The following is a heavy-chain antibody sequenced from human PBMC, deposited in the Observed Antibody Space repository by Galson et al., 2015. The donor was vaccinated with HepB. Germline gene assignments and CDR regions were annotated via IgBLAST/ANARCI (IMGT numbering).Heavy chain of an antibody. Sequence: SVKVSCKASGGTFSSYAISWVRQAPGQGLEWMGGIIPIFGTANYAQKFQGRVTITADESTSTAYMELSSLRSEDTAVYYCARDLMGVQLWLPIDYYYYGMDVWGQGTTVTVSS. CDR1: GGTFSSYA. CDR2: IIPIFGTA. J-gene: IGHJ6*02. V-gene: IGHV1-69*13. D-gene: IGHD5-18*01. CDR3: ARDLMGVQLWLPIDYYYYGMDV.